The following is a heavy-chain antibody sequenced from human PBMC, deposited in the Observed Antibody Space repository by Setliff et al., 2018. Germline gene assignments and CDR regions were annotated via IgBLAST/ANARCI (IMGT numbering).Heavy chain of an antibody. J-gene: IGHJ5*02. CDR1: GYTLTELS. D-gene: IGHD3-9*01. Sequence: ASVKVSCKVSGYTLTELSRHWVRQAPGKGLEWMGGFDPEDGETIYAQKFQGRVTMTRDTSISTAYMELSRLRSDDTAVYYCARSNYDILTRNWFDPWGQGTLVTVSS. CDR3: ARSNYDILTRNWFDP. V-gene: IGHV1-24*01. CDR2: FDPEDGET.